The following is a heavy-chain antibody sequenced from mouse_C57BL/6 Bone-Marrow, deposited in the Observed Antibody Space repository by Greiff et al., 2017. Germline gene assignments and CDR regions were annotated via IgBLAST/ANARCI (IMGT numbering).Heavy chain of an antibody. Sequence: EVMLVESGGGLVKPGGSLKLSCAASGFTFSSYAMSWVRQTPEKRLEWVATISDGGSYTYYPDNVKGRFTISRDNAKNNLYQQKSHLKSEDTAMYYCAGLRREEFAYWGQGTLVTVSA. D-gene: IGHD2-12*01. V-gene: IGHV5-4*03. CDR1: GFTFSSYA. J-gene: IGHJ3*01. CDR3: AGLRREEFAY. CDR2: ISDGGSYT.